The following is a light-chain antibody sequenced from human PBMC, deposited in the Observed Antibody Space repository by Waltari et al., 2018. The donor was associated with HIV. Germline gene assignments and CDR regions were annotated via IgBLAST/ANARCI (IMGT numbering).Light chain of an antibody. Sequence: EVVMTQSPGPRSVSPGERVTLSCRASQSVSINVAWYQQKPGQAPRLLVYGASTRAIGIPARFSGSGSGTEFTLTISSLMSEDFAVYDCHQYNYWPDAFGQGTRVEIK. V-gene: IGKV3-15*01. J-gene: IGKJ2*01. CDR2: GAS. CDR1: QSVSIN. CDR3: HQYNYWPDA.